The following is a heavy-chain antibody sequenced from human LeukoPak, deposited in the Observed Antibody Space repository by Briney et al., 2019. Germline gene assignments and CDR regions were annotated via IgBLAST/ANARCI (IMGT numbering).Heavy chain of an antibody. CDR2: IYTSGST. CDR1: GGSISSYY. V-gene: IGHV4-4*09. D-gene: IGHD4-17*01. J-gene: IGHJ4*02. Sequence: ASETPSLTCTVSGGSISSYYGSWIRQPPGKGLEWIGYIYTSGSTNYNPSLKSRVTISVDTSKNQFSLKLSSVTAADTAVYYCARGDYGDLYFDYWGQGTLVTVSS. CDR3: ARGDYGDLYFDY.